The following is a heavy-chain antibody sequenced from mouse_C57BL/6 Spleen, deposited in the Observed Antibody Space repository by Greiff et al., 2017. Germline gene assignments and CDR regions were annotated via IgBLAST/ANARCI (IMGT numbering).Heavy chain of an antibody. J-gene: IGHJ1*03. D-gene: IGHD1-1*01. Sequence: VKLMESGAELVKPGASVKISCKASGYAFSSYWMNWVKQRPGKGLEWIGQIYPGDGDTNYNGKFKGKATLTADKSSSTAYMQLSSLTSEDSAVYFCARDYGSSRWYFDVWGTGTTVTVSS. CDR2: IYPGDGDT. CDR1: GYAFSSYW. V-gene: IGHV1-80*01. CDR3: ARDYGSSRWYFDV.